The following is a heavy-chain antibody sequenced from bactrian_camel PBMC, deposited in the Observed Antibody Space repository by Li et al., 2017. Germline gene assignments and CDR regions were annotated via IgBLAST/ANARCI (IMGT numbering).Heavy chain of an antibody. CDR3: AADHWDGCTRVPGIRLSF. V-gene: IGHV3S55*01. CDR2: IQDDGAK. Sequence: HVQLVESGGGSVQAGGSLSLSCATRGYTRRSGCLAWFRQVPGKEREMVAQIQDDGAKHYGSTAEGRFTISKDAAKDTLDLRMTSLKPEDSGMYYCAADHWDGCTRVPGIRLSFWGQGTQVTVS. CDR1: GYTRRSGC. D-gene: IGHD6*01. J-gene: IGHJ4*01.